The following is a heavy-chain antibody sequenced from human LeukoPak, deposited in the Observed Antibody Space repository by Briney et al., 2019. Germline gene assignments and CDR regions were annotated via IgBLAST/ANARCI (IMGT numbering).Heavy chain of an antibody. Sequence: ASVKVSCKASGYTFTSYGISWARQAPGQGLEWMGWISAYNGNTNYAQKLQGRVTMTTDTSTSTAYMELRSLRSDDAAVYYCARDEGRTQTRPRYYYYYGMDVWGQGTTVTVSS. D-gene: IGHD1-1*01. CDR3: ARDEGRTQTRPRYYYYYGMDV. CDR2: ISAYNGNT. J-gene: IGHJ6*02. V-gene: IGHV1-18*01. CDR1: GYTFTSYG.